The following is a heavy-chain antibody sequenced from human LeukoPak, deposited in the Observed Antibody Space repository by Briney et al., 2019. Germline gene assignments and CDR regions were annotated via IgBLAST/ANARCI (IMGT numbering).Heavy chain of an antibody. Sequence: ASVKVSCKASGYTFTSYGISWVRQAPGQGLEWMGWISAYNGNTNYAQKLQGRVTMTTDTSTSTAYMELRSLRSDDTAVYYCARDWGGVKQFLLVFDYWGQGTLVTVSS. CDR3: ARDWGGVKQFLLVFDY. D-gene: IGHD3-16*01. CDR1: GYTFTSYG. CDR2: ISAYNGNT. V-gene: IGHV1-18*01. J-gene: IGHJ4*02.